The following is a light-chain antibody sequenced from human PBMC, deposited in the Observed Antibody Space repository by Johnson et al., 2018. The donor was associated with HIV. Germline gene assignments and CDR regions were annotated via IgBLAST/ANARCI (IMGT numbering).Light chain of an antibody. J-gene: IGLJ1*01. CDR2: AND. V-gene: IGLV1-44*01. CDR1: ISNIGSNS. CDR3: AAWDDILRGA. Sequence: QSVLTQPPSASGTPGQRVTISCSGSISNIGSNSVSWYQQLPGTTPKLLIYANDQRPSGVPDRFSGSRSGTSASLAISGLQAGDEAHHYCAAWDDILRGAFGTGTEVTVL.